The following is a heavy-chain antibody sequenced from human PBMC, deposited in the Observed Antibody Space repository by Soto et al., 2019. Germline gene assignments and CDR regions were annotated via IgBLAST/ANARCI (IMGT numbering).Heavy chain of an antibody. Sequence: QVQLVQSGAEVKKPGASVKVSCKASGYTFTSYAIHWVRQAPGQRLEWMGWINAGNGNTKYSQKFQDRVTITRDTSASTAYMELRSLRSEDTAVYYCARYLGGWPDYWGQGPLVTVSS. D-gene: IGHD6-19*01. V-gene: IGHV1-3*01. J-gene: IGHJ4*02. CDR3: ARYLGGWPDY. CDR2: INAGNGNT. CDR1: GYTFTSYA.